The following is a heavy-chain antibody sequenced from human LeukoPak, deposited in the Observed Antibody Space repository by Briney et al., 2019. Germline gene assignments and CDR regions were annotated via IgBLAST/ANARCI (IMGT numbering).Heavy chain of an antibody. CDR1: GFTFSSYA. CDR3: AKDFSGSWQFDP. Sequence: GGSLRLSCAASGFTFSSYAMSWVRQAPGKGLEWVSSITESGAYTYYADSVKGRFTISRDNPKNTLYLQMNSLRVEDTAVFYCAKDFSGSWQFDPWGQGTLATVSS. D-gene: IGHD1-26*01. CDR2: ITESGAYT. V-gene: IGHV3-23*01. J-gene: IGHJ5*02.